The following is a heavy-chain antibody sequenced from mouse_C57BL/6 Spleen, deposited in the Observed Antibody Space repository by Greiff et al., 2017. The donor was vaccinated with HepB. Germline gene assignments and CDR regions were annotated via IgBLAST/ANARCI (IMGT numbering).Heavy chain of an antibody. CDR2: IDPSDSYT. V-gene: IGHV1-50*01. CDR3: ARHGLSYYFDY. CDR1: GYTFTSYW. Sequence: QVQLQQPGAELVKPGASVKLSCKASGYTFTSYWMQWVKQRPGQGLEWIGEIDPSDSYTNYNQKFKGKATLTVDTSSSTAYMQLSSLTSEDSAVYYCARHGLSYYFDYWGQGTTLTVSS. D-gene: IGHD2-4*01. J-gene: IGHJ2*01.